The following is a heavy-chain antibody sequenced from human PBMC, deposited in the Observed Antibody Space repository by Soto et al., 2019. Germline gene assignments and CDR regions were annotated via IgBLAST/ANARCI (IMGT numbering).Heavy chain of an antibody. CDR3: AGSSGYYLGY. V-gene: IGHV3-53*01. Sequence: SLRLSCAASGFTVRTNYMAWVRQAPGKGLEWVSVIYSGGSKYYAGSVKGRFTISRDDSKNTLYLQMNSLRAEDMAMYYCAGSSGYYLGYWGQGTLVTVSS. D-gene: IGHD3-22*01. CDR2: IYSGGSK. CDR1: GFTVRTNY. J-gene: IGHJ4*02.